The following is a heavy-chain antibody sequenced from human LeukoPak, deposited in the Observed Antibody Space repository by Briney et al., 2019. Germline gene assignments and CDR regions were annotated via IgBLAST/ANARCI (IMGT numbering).Heavy chain of an antibody. Sequence: ASVKVSCKASGYIFTSYDITWVRQAPGQGLEWMGWISAYNGNTIYAQKLQGRVTMTTDTSTSTAYMDLRNLRFDDTAVYFCARSGRGTYYYFDLWGQGTLVTVSS. V-gene: IGHV1-18*01. CDR1: GYIFTSYD. CDR2: ISAYNGNT. CDR3: ARSGRGTYYYFDL. J-gene: IGHJ4*02. D-gene: IGHD1-26*01.